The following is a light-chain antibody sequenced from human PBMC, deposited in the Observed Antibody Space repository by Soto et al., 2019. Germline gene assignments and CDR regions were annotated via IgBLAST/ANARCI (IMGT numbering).Light chain of an antibody. CDR2: AAS. CDR1: ETVSSD. Sequence: EIVLTQSPATLSLSPGERAALSCRASETVSSDFLAWYQQKPGQAPRLLIYAASSRATGIPARFSGGGSGTDFTLTISGLEPEDFAVYYCHQRSNWPPWTFGQGTKVDIK. J-gene: IGKJ1*01. V-gene: IGKV3-11*01. CDR3: HQRSNWPPWT.